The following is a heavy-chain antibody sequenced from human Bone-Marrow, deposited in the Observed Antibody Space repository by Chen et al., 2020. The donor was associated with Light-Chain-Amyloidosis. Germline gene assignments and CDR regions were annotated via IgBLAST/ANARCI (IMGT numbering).Heavy chain of an antibody. Sequence: HLVESGGGLVQPGGSLRLSCAASGFTFSSYEMNWVRQAPGKGLEWVSYISSSGSTIYYADSVKGRFTISRDNAKNSLYLQMNSLRAEDTAVYYCAREAARRYYYYYMDVWGKGTTVTVSS. CDR2: ISSSGSTI. CDR1: GFTFSSYE. J-gene: IGHJ6*03. CDR3: AREAARRYYYYYMDV. V-gene: IGHV3-48*03. D-gene: IGHD6-6*01.